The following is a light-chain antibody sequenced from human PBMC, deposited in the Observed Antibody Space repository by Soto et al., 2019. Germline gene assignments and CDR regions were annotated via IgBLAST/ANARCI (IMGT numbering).Light chain of an antibody. CDR2: GAS. CDR3: QHYSTWLWT. Sequence: EIVKTKCPATLSASPGERATLSCRASQSVSSKLAWYQQKPGQGPRLLIYGASTRATGIPARFSGSGSGTEFTLTISSLQSEDFAVYYCQHYSTWLWTFGQGTKVEIK. J-gene: IGKJ1*01. V-gene: IGKV3-15*01. CDR1: QSVSSK.